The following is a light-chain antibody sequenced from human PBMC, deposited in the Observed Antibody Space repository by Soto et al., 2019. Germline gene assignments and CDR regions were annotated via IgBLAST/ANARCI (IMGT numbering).Light chain of an antibody. CDR2: DVS. CDR1: QSVSSSY. V-gene: IGKV3-15*01. J-gene: IGKJ5*01. Sequence: DIVMTQSPDSLAVSLGERATLSCRASQSVSSSYLAWYQQKPGQSPRLLIYDVSIRATGVPARFSATGSETDFTLTLSGLQSEDSAVYFCQQYNNWPFSFGQGTRLEIK. CDR3: QQYNNWPFS.